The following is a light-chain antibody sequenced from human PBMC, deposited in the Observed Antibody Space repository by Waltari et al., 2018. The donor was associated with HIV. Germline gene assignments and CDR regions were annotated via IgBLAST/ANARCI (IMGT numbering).Light chain of an antibody. J-gene: IGKJ1*01. CDR2: GAS. V-gene: IGKV3-15*01. CDR3: QQYSIWPQAT. CDR1: QNINNN. Sequence: EIVMTQSPATLSVSPGERATLSCRASQNINNNLAWHQQKPGQAPRLLIYGASTRATGVPDRFRGSGSGTEFTLTINSLQSEDFAVYYCQQYSIWPQATFGQGTKVDIK.